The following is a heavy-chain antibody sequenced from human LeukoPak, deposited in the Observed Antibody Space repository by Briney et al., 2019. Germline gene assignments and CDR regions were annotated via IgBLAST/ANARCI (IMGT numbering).Heavy chain of an antibody. J-gene: IGHJ4*02. D-gene: IGHD6-19*01. CDR2: IYHRGST. Sequence: SETLSLTCGVYGGSFSGYYWSWIRQPPGKGLEWIGEIYHRGSTNYNPSLKSQVTLSVDTSKNQFSLRLGSVTAADTAVYYCARAGYSSGWYGAFDYWGQGTLVPVSS. V-gene: IGHV4-34*01. CDR3: ARAGYSSGWYGAFDY. CDR1: GGSFSGYY.